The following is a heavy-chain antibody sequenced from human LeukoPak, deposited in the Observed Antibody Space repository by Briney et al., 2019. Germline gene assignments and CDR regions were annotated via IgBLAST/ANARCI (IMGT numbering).Heavy chain of an antibody. J-gene: IGHJ4*02. CDR2: ISYDGSNK. Sequence: GGSLRLSCAASGFTFSSYGMHWVRQAPGKGLEWVAVISYDGSNKYYADSVKGRFTISRDNSKNTLYLQMNSLRAEDTAVYYCAREESIAVAGPYFDYWGQGTLVTVSS. CDR1: GFTFSSYG. CDR3: AREESIAVAGPYFDY. D-gene: IGHD6-19*01. V-gene: IGHV3-30*03.